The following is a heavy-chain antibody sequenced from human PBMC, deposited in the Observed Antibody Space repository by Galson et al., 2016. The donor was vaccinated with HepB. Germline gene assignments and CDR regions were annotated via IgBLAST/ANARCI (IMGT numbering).Heavy chain of an antibody. CDR1: KFSFSTYA. V-gene: IGHV3-23*01. CDR3: AKSLFRGARDS. J-gene: IGHJ4*02. D-gene: IGHD3-10*01. CDR2: ISGDRYYI. Sequence: SLRLSCAASKFSFSTYAMSWVRQAPGKGLEWVSAISGDRYYIYYADSVQGRFTISRDNARNILYLQMDGLRNEDTALYFCAKSLFRGARDSWGQGTLVIVSS.